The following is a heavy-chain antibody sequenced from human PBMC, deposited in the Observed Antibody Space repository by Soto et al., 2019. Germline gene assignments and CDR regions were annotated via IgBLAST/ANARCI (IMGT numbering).Heavy chain of an antibody. Sequence: SETLSLTCAVSGGSISSGGYSWSWIRQPPGKGLEWIGYIYRSGSTYYNPSLKSRVTISVDRSKNQFSLKLSSVTAADTAVYYCARAHGSGWGAFDIWGQGTMVTVS. V-gene: IGHV4-30-2*01. D-gene: IGHD3-10*01. CDR3: ARAHGSGWGAFDI. CDR2: IYRSGST. CDR1: GGSISSGGYS. J-gene: IGHJ3*02.